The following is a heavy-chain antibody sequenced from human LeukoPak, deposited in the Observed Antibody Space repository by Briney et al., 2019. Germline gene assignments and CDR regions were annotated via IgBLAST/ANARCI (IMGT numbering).Heavy chain of an antibody. J-gene: IGHJ6*02. CDR3: ARDHEGAIQLWLRDYYYYGMDV. D-gene: IGHD5-18*01. V-gene: IGHV3-21*01. CDR1: GFTFSSYS. Sequence: TGGSLRLSCAASGFTFSSYSMNWVRQAPGKGLEWVSSISSSSSYIYYADSVKGRFTISRDNAKNSLYLQMNSLRAEDTAVYYCARDHEGAIQLWLRDYYYYGMDVWGQGTTVTVSS. CDR2: ISSSSSYI.